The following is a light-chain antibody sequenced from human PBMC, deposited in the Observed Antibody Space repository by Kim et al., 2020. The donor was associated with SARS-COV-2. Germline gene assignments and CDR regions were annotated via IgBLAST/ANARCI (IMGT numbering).Light chain of an antibody. Sequence: DIQMTQSPSSVSASVGDRVTITCRASQDISSSLAWYQQKPGKAPKLLIYSASTFQSGVPSRFSGSGSGTDFTLTISSLQPEDFATYFCQQAKNFPWTFGQGTKLEI. V-gene: IGKV1D-12*01. CDR2: SAS. CDR1: QDISSS. CDR3: QQAKNFPWT. J-gene: IGKJ1*01.